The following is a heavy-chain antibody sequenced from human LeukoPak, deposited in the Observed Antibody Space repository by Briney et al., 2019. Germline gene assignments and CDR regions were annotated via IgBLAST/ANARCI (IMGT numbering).Heavy chain of an antibody. Sequence: GGSLRLFCAASGFTFSSYAMIWVREAPGKALEWVSAISGSGGSTYYADSVKGRFTISRDNSKNTMYLQMNSLRAEDTAVYYCAKDVHYYYYMDVWGKGTTVTVSS. CDR1: GFTFSSYA. V-gene: IGHV3-23*01. CDR2: ISGSGGST. J-gene: IGHJ6*03. CDR3: AKDVHYYYYMDV.